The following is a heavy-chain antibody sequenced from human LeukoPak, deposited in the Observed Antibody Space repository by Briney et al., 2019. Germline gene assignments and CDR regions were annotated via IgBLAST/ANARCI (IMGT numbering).Heavy chain of an antibody. D-gene: IGHD3-10*01. J-gene: IGHJ4*02. V-gene: IGHV4-39*01. Sequence: SETLSLTCTVSGGSISSRSYYWGWIRQPPGKGLEWIGIIYYSGSTYYNPSLKSRVTISVDTSRNQFSLKLSSVTAADTAVYYCARQGLYAMVRGVITPGYFDYWGQGTLVTVSS. CDR3: ARQGLYAMVRGVITPGYFDY. CDR1: GGSISSRSYY. CDR2: IYYSGST.